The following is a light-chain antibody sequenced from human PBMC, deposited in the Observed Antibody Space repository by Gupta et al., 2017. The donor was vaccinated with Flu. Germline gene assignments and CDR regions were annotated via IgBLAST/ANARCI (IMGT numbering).Light chain of an antibody. J-gene: IGKJ4*01. CDR2: GAS. CDR3: QQDGALPLT. CDR1: QSVTDNF. Sequence: GTLSLSPGERCTLSCRASQSVTDNFLAWFQLKPGQAPRRLIYGASSRATGIPDRFRGRGSGTDFTLTINALEPEDFAVYYCQQDGALPLTFGGGTKVEIK. V-gene: IGKV3-20*01.